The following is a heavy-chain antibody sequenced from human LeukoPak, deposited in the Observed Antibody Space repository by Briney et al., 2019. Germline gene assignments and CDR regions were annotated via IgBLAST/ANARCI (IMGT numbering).Heavy chain of an antibody. Sequence: GGSLRLSCAASGFTFKSYDMHWVRQAAGEGLEWVSAIGTAGDTYYPGSVKGRFTLSRDNAKNSLYLQMNSLRTEDTALYYCAKSTGLYFYGVDVWGQGTTVTVSS. V-gene: IGHV3-13*01. J-gene: IGHJ6*02. CDR1: GFTFKSYD. CDR3: AKSTGLYFYGVDV. D-gene: IGHD3-10*01. CDR2: IGTAGDT.